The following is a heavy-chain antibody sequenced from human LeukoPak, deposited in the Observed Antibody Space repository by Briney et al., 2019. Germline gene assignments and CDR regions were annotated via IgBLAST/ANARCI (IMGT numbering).Heavy chain of an antibody. Sequence: PGGSLRLSCAASGFTFGSYSMNWVRQAPGKGLEWISYISSGSRTIYYAGSVEGRFTVSRDNAKNSLYLQMRSLGAEDTAVYYCARESITGHRDFDYWGQGTLVTVSS. CDR1: GFTFGSYS. CDR3: ARESITGHRDFDY. J-gene: IGHJ4*02. CDR2: ISSGSRTI. D-gene: IGHD1-20*01. V-gene: IGHV3-48*01.